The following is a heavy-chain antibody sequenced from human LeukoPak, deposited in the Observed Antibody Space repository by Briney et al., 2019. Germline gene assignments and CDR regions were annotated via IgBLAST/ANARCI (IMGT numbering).Heavy chain of an antibody. J-gene: IGHJ4*02. V-gene: IGHV4-39*01. CDR3: ARLAAAGTSPDY. CDR2: IYYSGST. CDR1: GGSISSSSYY. D-gene: IGHD6-13*01. Sequence: PSETLSLTCTVSGGSISSSSYYWGWIRQPPGKGLEWIGSIYYSGSTYYNPSLKSRVTISVDTSKNQLSLKLSSVTAADTAVYYCARLAAAGTSPDYWGQGTLVTVSS.